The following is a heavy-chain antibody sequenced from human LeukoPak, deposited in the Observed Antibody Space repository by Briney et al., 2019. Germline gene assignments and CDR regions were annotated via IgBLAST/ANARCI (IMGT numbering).Heavy chain of an antibody. V-gene: IGHV3-23*01. J-gene: IGHJ4*02. D-gene: IGHD4-17*01. Sequence: GGSLRLSCAASGFTFSAFVMSWVRQAPGKGPEWVSGISASGGSTYDADSVKGRFTISRDNSKNTLYLQMKSLRAEDTALYYCARPTVPIDYWGQGTLVTVSS. CDR1: GFTFSAFV. CDR2: ISASGGST. CDR3: ARPTVPIDY.